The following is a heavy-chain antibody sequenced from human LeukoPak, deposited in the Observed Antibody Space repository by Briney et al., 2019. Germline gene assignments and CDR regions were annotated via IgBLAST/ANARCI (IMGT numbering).Heavy chain of an antibody. J-gene: IGHJ4*02. CDR1: GGTFSSYA. CDR2: IIPIFGTA. D-gene: IGHD3-9*01. CDR3: AKDPADYNILQEGVY. V-gene: IGHV1-69*13. Sequence: SVKVSCKASGGTFSSYAISWVRQAPGQGLEWMGGIIPIFGTANYAQKFQGRVTITADESTSTAYMELSSLRAEDTAVYYCAKDPADYNILQEGVYWGQGTLVTVSS.